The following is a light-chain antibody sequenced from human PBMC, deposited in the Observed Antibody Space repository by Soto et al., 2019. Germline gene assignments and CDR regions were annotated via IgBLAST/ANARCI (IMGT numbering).Light chain of an antibody. CDR1: QSISSR. J-gene: IGKJ1*01. CDR3: QQYNNWAPGT. V-gene: IGKV1-5*01. CDR2: DAS. Sequence: LQMTHSPSTVSTSRRDRVSITCGARQSISSRMAWYQQQPEKAHKPMIYDASSLESGGPSSFSGSGSGTEFTLTITILQSEDFEFDNCQQYNNWAPGTFGQGTKVDIK.